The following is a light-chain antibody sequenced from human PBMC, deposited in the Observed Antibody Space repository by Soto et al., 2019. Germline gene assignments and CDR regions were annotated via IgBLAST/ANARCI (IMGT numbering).Light chain of an antibody. CDR3: SSYSGSNTYV. Sequence: QSALTQPASVSGSPGQSITISCTGTSSDVGGYNHVSWYQQHPGKAPKLIIYDVSNRPSGVSSRFSGSKSGNTASLTISGLQAEDEADYYCSSYSGSNTYVFGTGTQLTVL. CDR2: DVS. V-gene: IGLV2-14*01. CDR1: SSDVGGYNH. J-gene: IGLJ1*01.